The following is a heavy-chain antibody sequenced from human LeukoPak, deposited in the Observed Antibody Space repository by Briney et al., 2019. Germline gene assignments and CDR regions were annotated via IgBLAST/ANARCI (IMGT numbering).Heavy chain of an antibody. CDR1: GFTFSSYG. V-gene: IGHV3-30*18. J-gene: IGHJ4*02. CDR3: AKEGRFLEWYPFDY. Sequence: PGGSLRPSCAASGFTFSSYGMHWVRQAPGKGLEWVAVISYDGSNKYYADSVKGRFTISRDNSKNTLYLQMNSLRAEDTAVYYCAKEGRFLEWYPFDYWGQGTLVTVSS. D-gene: IGHD3-3*01. CDR2: ISYDGSNK.